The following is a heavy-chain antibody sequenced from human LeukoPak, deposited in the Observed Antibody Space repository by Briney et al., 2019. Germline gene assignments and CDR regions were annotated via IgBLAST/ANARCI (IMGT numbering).Heavy chain of an antibody. J-gene: IGHJ4*02. CDR2: IKQDGSEK. CDR1: KFIFSNYW. Sequence: PGGSLRLSCEASKFIFSNYWMSWVRQAPGKELEWVANIKQDGSEKYYVDSVKGRFTISRDNAKNSLYLQMNSLRVEDTAVYYCVRDKLTGASRLDYWGQGTLLTVSS. D-gene: IGHD7-27*01. V-gene: IGHV3-7*03. CDR3: VRDKLTGASRLDY.